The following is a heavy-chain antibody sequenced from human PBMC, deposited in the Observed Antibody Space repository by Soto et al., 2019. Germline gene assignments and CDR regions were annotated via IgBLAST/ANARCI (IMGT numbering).Heavy chain of an antibody. V-gene: IGHV3-9*01. D-gene: IGHD3-10*01. J-gene: IGHJ6*02. Sequence: EVQLVESGGGLVQPGRSLRLSCAASGFTFDDYAMHWVRQAPGKGLEWVSGISWNSGSIDYADFVKGLFTISRDNAKNSLYLQMKSLRAEDTALYYCAKDLVRPRGDVMDVWGQGTTVTVSS. CDR1: GFTFDDYA. CDR3: AKDLVRPRGDVMDV. CDR2: ISWNSGSI.